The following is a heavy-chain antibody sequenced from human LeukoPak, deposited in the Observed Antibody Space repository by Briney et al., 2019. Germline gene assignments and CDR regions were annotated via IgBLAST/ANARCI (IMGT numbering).Heavy chain of an antibody. CDR2: INPNSGGT. CDR3: ARGVGATSNFFDY. J-gene: IGHJ4*02. Sequence: ASVKVSCKASGYTFTDYYMHWVRQAPGQGLEWMGWINPNSGGTNYAQKFQGRVTMTRDTSISTAYMELSRLRSDDTAVYYCARGVGATSNFFDYWGQGTLVSVSS. CDR1: GYTFTDYY. V-gene: IGHV1-2*02. D-gene: IGHD1-26*01.